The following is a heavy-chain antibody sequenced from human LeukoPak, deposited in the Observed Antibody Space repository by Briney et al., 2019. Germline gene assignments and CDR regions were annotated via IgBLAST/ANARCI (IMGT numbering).Heavy chain of an antibody. CDR1: GFTVSSSH. J-gene: IGHJ4*02. V-gene: IGHV3-66*01. CDR2: LYSGGNT. Sequence: GGSLRLSCAVSGFTVSSSHMSWVRQAPGKGLGWVSVLYSGGNTFYEDSVKGRFTISRDNSKNTLYLQMNSLRAEDTAVYYCATQNWGSRASDYWGQGTLVTVSS. D-gene: IGHD7-27*01. CDR3: ATQNWGSRASDY.